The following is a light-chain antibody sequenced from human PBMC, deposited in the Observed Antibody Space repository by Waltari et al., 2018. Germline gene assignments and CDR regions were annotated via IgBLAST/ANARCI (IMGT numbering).Light chain of an antibody. CDR2: GAS. CDR1: QIVGTS. V-gene: IGKV3-20*01. CDR3: QHYVRLPAT. Sequence: EVVLTQSPGTLSLSPGERATLACRASQIVGTSLAWYQQKPGQAPRLLIYGASRRATGIPDRFSGSGSGTDFSLTISRLEPEDFAVYYCQHYVRLPATFGQGTKVEI. J-gene: IGKJ1*01.